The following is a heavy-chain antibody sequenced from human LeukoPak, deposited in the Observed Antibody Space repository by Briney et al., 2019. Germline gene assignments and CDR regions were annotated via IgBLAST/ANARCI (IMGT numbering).Heavy chain of an antibody. V-gene: IGHV5-51*01. D-gene: IGHD5-24*01. CDR3: ASRGDGYNWAFDI. CDR2: IYPGDSDT. J-gene: IGHJ3*02. CDR1: GYSFTSYW. Sequence: GESLRISCKCSGYSFTSYWIGWERQMPGKGLEWMGIIYPGDSDTRYSPSFQGQVTISADKSISSAYLQWSSLKASDTAMYYCASRGDGYNWAFDIWGQGTMVTVSS.